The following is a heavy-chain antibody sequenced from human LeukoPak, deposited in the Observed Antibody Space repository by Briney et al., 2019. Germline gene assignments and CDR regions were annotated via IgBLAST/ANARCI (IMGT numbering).Heavy chain of an antibody. CDR1: GFTFSSYS. J-gene: IGHJ4*02. CDR3: ARASGCSSTSCYNFDY. CDR2: ISSSSSYI. D-gene: IGHD2-2*02. V-gene: IGHV3-21*01. Sequence: GGSLRLSCAASGFTFSSYSMNWVRQAPGKGLEWVSSISSSSSYIYYADSVKGRFTISRDNAKNSLYLQMNSLRAEDTAVYYCARASGCSSTSCYNFDYWGQGTLVTVSS.